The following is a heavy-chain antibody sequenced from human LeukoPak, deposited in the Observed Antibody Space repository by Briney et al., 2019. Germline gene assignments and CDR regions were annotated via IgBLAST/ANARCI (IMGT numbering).Heavy chain of an antibody. Sequence: GASVKVSCKASGYTFIGYFIHWVRQAPGQGLEWMGWINPNSGGTNYAQKFQGRVTMTRDTSISTAYMELSRLRSDDTAVYYCAKSPYYDFWSGYWLDYWGQGTLVTVSS. D-gene: IGHD3-3*01. CDR2: INPNSGGT. CDR3: AKSPYYDFWSGYWLDY. J-gene: IGHJ4*02. CDR1: GYTFIGYF. V-gene: IGHV1-2*02.